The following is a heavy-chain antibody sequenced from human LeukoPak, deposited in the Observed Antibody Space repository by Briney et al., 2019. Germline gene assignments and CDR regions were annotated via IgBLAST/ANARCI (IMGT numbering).Heavy chain of an antibody. Sequence: SQTLSLTCTVSGGSISSGGYYWSWIRQHPGKGLEWIGYIYYSGSTYYNPSLKSRITISVDMSKNQFSLNLSSVTAADTAVYYCANSGYDRVKFDNWGRGTLVTVSS. CDR1: GGSISSGGYY. V-gene: IGHV4-31*03. D-gene: IGHD5-12*01. J-gene: IGHJ4*02. CDR3: ANSGYDRVKFDN. CDR2: IYYSGST.